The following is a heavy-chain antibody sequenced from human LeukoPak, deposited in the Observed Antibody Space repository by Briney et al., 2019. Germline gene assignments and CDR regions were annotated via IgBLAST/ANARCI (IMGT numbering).Heavy chain of an antibody. V-gene: IGHV1-69*04. Sequence: ASVKVSCKASGGTFSNYAISWVRRSPGQGLEGMGRVIPILGIAHSAQKFQGRLTITADKSTSTAYMELSSLRSEDTAVYYCALFRDGYKFDYWGQGNLVTVSS. D-gene: IGHD5-24*01. CDR2: VIPILGIA. CDR1: GGTFSNYA. CDR3: ALFRDGYKFDY. J-gene: IGHJ4*02.